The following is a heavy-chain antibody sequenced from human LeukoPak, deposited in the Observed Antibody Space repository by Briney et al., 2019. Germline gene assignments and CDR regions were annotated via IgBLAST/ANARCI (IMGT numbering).Heavy chain of an antibody. CDR2: ISGSGGST. J-gene: IGHJ3*01. D-gene: IGHD3-22*01. CDR1: GFTFSSYA. Sequence: GGSLRLSCAASGFTFSSYAMSWVRQALGRGLEWVSAISGSGGSTYYADSVKGRFTISRDNSKNTLYLQMNSLRAEDTAVYYCAKDRHYYDSSGFFWGQGTMVTVSS. CDR3: AKDRHYYDSSGFF. V-gene: IGHV3-23*01.